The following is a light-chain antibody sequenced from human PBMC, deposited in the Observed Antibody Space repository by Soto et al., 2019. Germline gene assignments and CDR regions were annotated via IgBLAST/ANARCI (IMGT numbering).Light chain of an antibody. Sequence: QSVLTQPASVSGSPGQSITISCTGTSSDVGAYNFVSWYQHHPNKAPQLIIYGVTHRPSGVSIRFSGSKSANTASLTISVLQTEDEAEYYYCWYTRSISAPLVFGGGTKVTVL. CDR1: SSDVGAYNF. CDR3: CWYTRSISAPLV. J-gene: IGLJ2*01. V-gene: IGLV2-14*01. CDR2: GVT.